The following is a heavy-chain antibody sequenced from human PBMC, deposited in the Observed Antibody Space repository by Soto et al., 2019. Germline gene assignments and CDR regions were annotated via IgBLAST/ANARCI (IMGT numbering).Heavy chain of an antibody. D-gene: IGHD1-26*01. CDR1: GFTFSSYG. V-gene: IGHV3-30*18. CDR2: ISDDGSNK. Sequence: QVQRVESGGGVFQPGRSLRLSCAASGFTFSSYGMHWVRQAPGKGLEWVAVISDDGSNKYYADSVKGRFTISRDHSKNRRYRQMNRLRAEATAVYYCAEVGGTPFGPIVHYFYYWGQGTLVTVSS. J-gene: IGHJ4*02. CDR3: AEVGGTPFGPIVHYFYY.